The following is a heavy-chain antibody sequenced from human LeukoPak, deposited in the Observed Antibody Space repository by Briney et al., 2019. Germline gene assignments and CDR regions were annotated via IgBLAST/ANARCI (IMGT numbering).Heavy chain of an antibody. Sequence: ASVKVSCKASGYTFTSYYVHWVRQAPGQGLEWMGIINPSGGSTSYAQKFQGRVTMTRDTSTSTVYMELSSLRSEDTAVYYCARDRTPHTYYYGSGRGNWFDPWGQGTLVTVSS. CDR2: INPSGGST. CDR1: GYTFTSYY. J-gene: IGHJ5*02. CDR3: ARDRTPHTYYYGSGRGNWFDP. D-gene: IGHD3-10*01. V-gene: IGHV1-46*01.